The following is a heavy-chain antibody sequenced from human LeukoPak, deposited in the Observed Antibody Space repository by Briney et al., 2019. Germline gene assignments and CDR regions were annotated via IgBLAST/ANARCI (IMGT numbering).Heavy chain of an antibody. CDR2: IYHSGRT. Sequence: SETLSLTCTVSDYSISSGYYWGWIRQPPGKGLERIGSIYHSGRTYYNPSLKSRVTISVDTSRNQFSLILSSVTAADTAVYYCARGIGYDFDDSSHFDYWGQGTLVTVSS. J-gene: IGHJ4*02. CDR3: ARGIGYDFDDSSHFDY. V-gene: IGHV4-38-2*02. D-gene: IGHD3-22*01. CDR1: DYSISSGYY.